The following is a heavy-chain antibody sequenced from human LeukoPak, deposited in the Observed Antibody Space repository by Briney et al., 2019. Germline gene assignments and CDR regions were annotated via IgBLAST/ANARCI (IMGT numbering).Heavy chain of an antibody. CDR3: ARDTLWFGELLGPHYYYGMDV. D-gene: IGHD3-10*01. CDR1: GFSCNTYT. CDR2: ISYDGSNT. V-gene: IGHV3-30-3*01. Sequence: GGSLRLSCVASGFSCNTYTMHWVRQAPGQELEGVAIISYDGSNTYYADSVKGRFTNSRDISKNTLYLQMNSLRAEDTAVYYCARDTLWFGELLGPHYYYGMDVWGQGTTVTVSS. J-gene: IGHJ6*02.